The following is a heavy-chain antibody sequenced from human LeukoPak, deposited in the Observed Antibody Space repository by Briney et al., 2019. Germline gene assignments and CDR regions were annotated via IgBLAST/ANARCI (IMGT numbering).Heavy chain of an antibody. J-gene: IGHJ3*02. CDR2: IYPGDSDT. V-gene: IGHV5-51*01. D-gene: IGHD2-2*01. CDR1: GYSFTSYW. Sequence: GESLKISCKGSGYSFTSYWIGWVRQLPGKGLGWVGIIYPGDSDTRYSPSFQGQVTISADKSISTAYLQWSSLKASDTAMYYCARSVVPAAIPDAFDIWGQGTMVTVSS. CDR3: ARSVVPAAIPDAFDI.